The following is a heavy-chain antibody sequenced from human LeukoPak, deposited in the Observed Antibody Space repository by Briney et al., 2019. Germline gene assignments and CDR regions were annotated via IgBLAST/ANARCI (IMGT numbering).Heavy chain of an antibody. Sequence: SETLSLTCSVSDDSISSYYWTWIRQPPGKGREWIGYVYNSGSTDYNPSLKSRVTISVNTSKNQFSLRLNSVTAADTAVYYCARSGAAWGGYPPHASDIWGQGTLVTVSS. CDR1: DDSISSYY. J-gene: IGHJ3*02. D-gene: IGHD3-3*01. V-gene: IGHV4-59*01. CDR3: ARSGAAWGGYPPHASDI. CDR2: VYNSGST.